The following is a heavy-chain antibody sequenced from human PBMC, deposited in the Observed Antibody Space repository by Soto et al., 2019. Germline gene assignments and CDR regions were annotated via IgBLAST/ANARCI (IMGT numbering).Heavy chain of an antibody. V-gene: IGHV4-39*01. Sequence: QLQLQESGPGLVKPSETLSLTCTVSGGSISSSNYYWGWIRQPPGKGLESIGNIYYDGNTYFNPSLKSRVTISVDTSKNQFSLRLSSGTAADTAVYFCARLRSGPDNGWYWAFDYWGQGTLVNVSS. CDR2: IYYDGNT. J-gene: IGHJ4*02. CDR3: ARLRSGPDNGWYWAFDY. CDR1: GGSISSSNYY. D-gene: IGHD6-19*01.